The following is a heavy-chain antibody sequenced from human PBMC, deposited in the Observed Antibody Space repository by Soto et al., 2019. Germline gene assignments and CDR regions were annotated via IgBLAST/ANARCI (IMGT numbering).Heavy chain of an antibody. V-gene: IGHV3-21*06. CDR2: ISSTTSYV. D-gene: IGHD2-2*01. CDR3: ARDPSEGRVGNWFES. CDR1: GFTFSRYG. Sequence: GGSLRLSCAASGFTFSRYGMNWLRQAPGKGLEWVASISSTTSYVYYADSVKGRFSTSRDNAKNILYLEMYGLRTEDTAVYYCARDPSEGRVGNWFESWGQGTLVTVSS. J-gene: IGHJ5*01.